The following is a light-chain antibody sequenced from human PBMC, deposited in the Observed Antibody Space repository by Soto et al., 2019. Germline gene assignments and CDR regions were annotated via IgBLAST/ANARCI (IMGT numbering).Light chain of an antibody. J-gene: IGLJ2*01. V-gene: IGLV1-51*01. CDR3: GTWDDSLSAGV. CDR2: GND. Sequence: QSVLTQPPSVSAAPGQEVTVSCSGTSSNIGSNSVSWYQQIPGTAPQLLIHGNDRRPSGIPDRFSGSKSGTSATLAITGLQTGDEADYYCGTWDDSLSAGVFGGGTKLTVL. CDR1: SSNIGSNS.